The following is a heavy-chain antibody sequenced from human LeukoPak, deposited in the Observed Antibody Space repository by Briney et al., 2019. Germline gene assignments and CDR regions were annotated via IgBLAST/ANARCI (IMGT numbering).Heavy chain of an antibody. CDR3: AKKVLNDDAFDI. V-gene: IGHV5-51*01. Sequence: PGESLKISCKGFGYTFTSYWIGWVRQVPGKGLEWMGIIYPTDSDTRYSPSFQGQVTISADKSISTAYLQWSSLKASDTAIYYCAKKVLNDDAFDIWGQGTMVTVSS. CDR2: IYPTDSDT. J-gene: IGHJ3*02. D-gene: IGHD1-14*01. CDR1: GYTFTSYW.